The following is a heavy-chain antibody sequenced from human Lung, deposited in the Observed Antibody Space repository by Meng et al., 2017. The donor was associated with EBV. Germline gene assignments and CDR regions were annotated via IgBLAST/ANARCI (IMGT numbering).Heavy chain of an antibody. D-gene: IGHD3-10*01. V-gene: IGHV1-18*01. Sequence: LLQSEPWVTKPGASVRVSCEASGYPFASYGISWLRQAPGQGLEWMGWFVNNVDTYSAQKFQGRVTMTTDTHTSTAFMELRSLRSDDTAVYYCARGTPGRSYSDYWGQGTLVTVSS. J-gene: IGHJ4*02. CDR1: GYPFASYG. CDR2: FVNNVDT. CDR3: ARGTPGRSYSDY.